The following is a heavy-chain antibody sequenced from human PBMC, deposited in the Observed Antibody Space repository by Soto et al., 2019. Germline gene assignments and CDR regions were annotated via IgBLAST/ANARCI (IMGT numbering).Heavy chain of an antibody. CDR1: GGTFSSYA. D-gene: IGHD6-6*01. Sequence: SVKVSCKASGGTFSSYAISWVRQAPGQGLEWMGGITPIFGTANYAQKFQGRVTITADESTSTAYMELSSLRSEDTAVYYCARDSSSSHYYYYGMDVWGQGTTVTVSS. J-gene: IGHJ6*02. CDR3: ARDSSSSHYYYYGMDV. CDR2: ITPIFGTA. V-gene: IGHV1-69*13.